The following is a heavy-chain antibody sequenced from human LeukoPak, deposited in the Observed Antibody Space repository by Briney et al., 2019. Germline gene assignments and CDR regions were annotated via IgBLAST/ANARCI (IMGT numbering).Heavy chain of an antibody. V-gene: IGHV3-30*02. D-gene: IGHD1-26*01. J-gene: IGHJ4*02. CDR1: GFTFISYG. CDR2: IRYDGSNK. CDR3: ARDRDSGSYFDY. Sequence: PGGSLRLSCAASGFTFISYGMHWVRQAPGKGLEWVAFIRYDGSNKYYADSVKGRFTISRDNSKNTLYLQMNSLRAEDTAVYYCARDRDSGSYFDYWGQGTLVTVSS.